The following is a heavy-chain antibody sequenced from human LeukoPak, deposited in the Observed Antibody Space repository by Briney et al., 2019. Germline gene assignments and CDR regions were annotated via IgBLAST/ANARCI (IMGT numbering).Heavy chain of an antibody. Sequence: GGSLRLSCAASGFTFSSYGMHWVRQAPGKGLEWVAVISYDGSNKYYADSVKGRFTISRDNSKNTLDLQMNSLRAEDTAVYYCAKGGSGNTDFYFDYWGQGTLVTVSS. V-gene: IGHV3-30*18. CDR2: ISYDGSNK. CDR3: AKGGSGNTDFYFDY. CDR1: GFTFSSYG. D-gene: IGHD3-3*01. J-gene: IGHJ4*02.